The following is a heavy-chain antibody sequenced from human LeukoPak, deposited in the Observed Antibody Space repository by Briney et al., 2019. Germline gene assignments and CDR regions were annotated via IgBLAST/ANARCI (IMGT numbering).Heavy chain of an antibody. V-gene: IGHV3-53*04. CDR1: GFTVSSNY. J-gene: IGHJ4*02. CDR2: IYSGGST. D-gene: IGHD1-26*01. CDR3: ARAKWELPPGYKRTRDLSYYFDY. Sequence: PGGSLRLSCAASGFTVSSNYMSWVRQAPGKGLEWVSVIYSGGSTYYADSVKGRFTISRHNSKNTLYLRMNSLRAEDTAVYYCARAKWELPPGYKRTRDLSYYFDYWGQGTLVTVSS.